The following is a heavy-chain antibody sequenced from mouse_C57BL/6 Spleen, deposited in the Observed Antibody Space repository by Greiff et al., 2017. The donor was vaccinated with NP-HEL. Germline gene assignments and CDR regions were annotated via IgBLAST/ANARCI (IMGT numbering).Heavy chain of an antibody. CDR1: GYTFTSYW. CDR2: IDPSDSYT. J-gene: IGHJ3*01. Sequence: QVHVKQSGAELVKPGASVKLSCKASGYTFTSYWMQWVKQRPGQGLEWIGEIDPSDSYTNYNQKFKGKATLTVDTSSSTAYMQLSSLTSEDSAVYYCARGPHEGFAYWGQGTLVTVSA. V-gene: IGHV1-50*01. CDR3: ARGPHEGFAY.